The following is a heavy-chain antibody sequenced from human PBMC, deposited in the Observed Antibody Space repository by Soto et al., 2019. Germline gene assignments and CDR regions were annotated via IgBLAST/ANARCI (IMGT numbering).Heavy chain of an antibody. J-gene: IGHJ4*02. D-gene: IGHD1-1*01. CDR1: GFTFDNYA. V-gene: IGHV3-9*01. Sequence: EVQLVESGGGLVQPGRSLRLSCAASGFTFDNYAMNWVLQAPGKGLEWVSGISCNSGSIGYADSVKGRFTISRYNAKNALYLDMNSLRAEDGALYYCAKDGWYWKWGQGSLVTV. CDR2: ISCNSGSI. CDR3: AKDGWYWK.